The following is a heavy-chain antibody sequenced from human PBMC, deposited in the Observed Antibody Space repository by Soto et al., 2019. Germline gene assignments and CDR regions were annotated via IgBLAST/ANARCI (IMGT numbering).Heavy chain of an antibody. CDR1: GFTFSSYA. D-gene: IGHD2-2*02. J-gene: IGHJ5*02. Sequence: PGGSLRLCCAACGFTFSSYAMSWVRQAPGKGLEWASAISGSGGGTYYADSVKGRFTISRDNSKNTLYLQMNSLRAEDTAVYYCAKASPSYCSSTSCYSFRRVNWFDPWGQGTLVTVSS. V-gene: IGHV3-23*01. CDR3: AKASPSYCSSTSCYSFRRVNWFDP. CDR2: ISGSGGGT.